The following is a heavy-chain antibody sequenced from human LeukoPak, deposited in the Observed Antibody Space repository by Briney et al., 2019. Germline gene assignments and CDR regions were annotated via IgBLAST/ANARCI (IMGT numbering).Heavy chain of an antibody. Sequence: QSGGSLRLSCAASGFTFSGYAMNWVRQAPGKGLVWVSRINSDGSFTTYADSVEGRFTISRDNAKNTLYLQMNSLRADDTAVYYCARDPNYDSSGYPFDYWGQGTLVTVSS. V-gene: IGHV3-74*01. J-gene: IGHJ4*02. CDR1: GFTFSGYA. CDR2: INSDGSFT. D-gene: IGHD3-22*01. CDR3: ARDPNYDSSGYPFDY.